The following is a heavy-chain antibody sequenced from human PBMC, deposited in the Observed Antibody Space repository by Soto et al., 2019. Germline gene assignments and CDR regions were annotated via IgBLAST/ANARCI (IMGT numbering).Heavy chain of an antibody. CDR1: GFTFISYC. V-gene: IGHV3-7*01. CDR2: IGEEGSSG. CDR3: VRDAHSDYQGPDH. J-gene: IGHJ4*02. D-gene: IGHD3-16*01. Sequence: AGGSLRLSCAASGFTFISYCMSWVRQAPGKGLEWVANIGEEGSSGYHVDSVKGRFTISRDNAKNTLYLQMNSLRVEDTALYYCVRDAHSDYQGPDHWGQGTPVTVSS.